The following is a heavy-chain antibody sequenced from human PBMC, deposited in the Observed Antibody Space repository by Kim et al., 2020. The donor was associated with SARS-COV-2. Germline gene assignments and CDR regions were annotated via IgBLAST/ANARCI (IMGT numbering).Heavy chain of an antibody. J-gene: IGHJ6*02. Sequence: SETLSLTCTVSGGSISSGGYYWSWIRQHPGKGLEWIGYIYYSGSTYYNPSLKSRVTISVDTSKNQFSLKLSSVTAADTAVYYCARDSSSWYKKDYYYYGMDVWGQGTTVTVSS. D-gene: IGHD6-13*01. CDR2: IYYSGST. CDR3: ARDSSSWYKKDYYYYGMDV. CDR1: GGSISSGGYY. V-gene: IGHV4-31*03.